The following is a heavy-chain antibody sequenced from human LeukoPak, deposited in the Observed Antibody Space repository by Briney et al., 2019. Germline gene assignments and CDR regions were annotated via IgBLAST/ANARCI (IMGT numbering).Heavy chain of an antibody. Sequence: PSESVSLTCTVSGVSISGYYWSWMRQPPGKGLEWIGYIYYSGSTNYNPSLKSRVTISVDTSKNQFSLKLSSVTAADTAVYYCARETSGSHLDYWGQGTLVTVSS. D-gene: IGHD1-26*01. CDR2: IYYSGST. CDR3: ARETSGSHLDY. J-gene: IGHJ4*02. CDR1: GVSISGYY. V-gene: IGHV4-59*01.